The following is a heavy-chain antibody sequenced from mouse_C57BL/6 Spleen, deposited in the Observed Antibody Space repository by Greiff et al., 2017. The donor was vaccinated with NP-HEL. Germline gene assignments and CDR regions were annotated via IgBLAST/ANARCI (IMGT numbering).Heavy chain of an antibody. J-gene: IGHJ3*01. V-gene: IGHV1-54*01. CDR1: GYAFTNYL. CDR2: INPGSGGT. D-gene: IGHD2-3*01. CDR3: ARGGIYDGYYWFAY. Sequence: QVQLQQSGAELVRPGTSVKVSCKASGYAFTNYLIEWVKQRPGQGLEWIGVINPGSGGTNYNEKFKGKATLTADKSSSTAYMQLSSLTSEDSAVYFCARGGIYDGYYWFAYWGQGTLVTVSA.